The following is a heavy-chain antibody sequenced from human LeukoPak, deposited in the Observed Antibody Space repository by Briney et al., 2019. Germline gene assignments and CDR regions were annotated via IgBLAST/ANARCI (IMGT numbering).Heavy chain of an antibody. Sequence: ASVKVSCKASGYTFTGYYMHWVRQAPGQGLEWMGWINPNSGGTNYAQKFQGRVTMTRDTSISTAYMELSRLRSDDTAVYYCARVLWFGAANWFDPWGQGTLVTVSS. CDR2: INPNSGGT. CDR3: ARVLWFGAANWFDP. CDR1: GYTFTGYY. D-gene: IGHD3-10*01. V-gene: IGHV1-2*02. J-gene: IGHJ5*02.